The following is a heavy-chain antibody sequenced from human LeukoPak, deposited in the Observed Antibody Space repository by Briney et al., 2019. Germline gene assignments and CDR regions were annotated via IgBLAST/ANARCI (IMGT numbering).Heavy chain of an antibody. CDR3: ARAELDTAMALSWSFDY. D-gene: IGHD5-18*01. Sequence: SETLSLTCTVSGGSISSYYWSWIRQPPGKGLEWIGYIYYSGSTNYNPSLKSRVTISVDTSKNQFSLKLSSVTAADTAVYYCARAELDTAMALSWSFDYWGQGTLVTVSS. V-gene: IGHV4-59*01. CDR1: GGSISSYY. J-gene: IGHJ4*02. CDR2: IYYSGST.